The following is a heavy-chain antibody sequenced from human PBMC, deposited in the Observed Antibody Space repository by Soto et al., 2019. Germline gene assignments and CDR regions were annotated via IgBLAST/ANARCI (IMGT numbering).Heavy chain of an antibody. J-gene: IGHJ4*02. CDR3: AKDRNSGSYYLVTDY. V-gene: IGHV3-23*01. CDR1: GFTFSSYA. CDR2: ISGSGGST. D-gene: IGHD1-26*01. Sequence: GGSLRLSCAASGFTFSSYAMSWVRQAPGKGLEWVSAISGSGGSTCYADSVKGRFTISRDNSKNTLYLQMNSLRAEDTAVYYCAKDRNSGSYYLVTDYWGQGTLVTVSS.